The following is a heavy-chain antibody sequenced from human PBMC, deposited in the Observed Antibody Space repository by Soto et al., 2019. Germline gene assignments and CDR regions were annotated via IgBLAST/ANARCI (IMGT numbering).Heavy chain of an antibody. V-gene: IGHV1-18*01. D-gene: IGHD6-13*01. CDR3: ARESSSSWFGGYYYYNYGMEV. CDR2: ISAYNGNT. J-gene: IGHJ6*02. CDR1: GYTFTSYG. Sequence: GASVKVSCKASGYTFTSYGISWVRQAPGQGLEWMGWISAYNGNTNYAQKLQGRVTMTTDTSTSTAYMELRSLRSDDTAVYYCARESSSSWFGGYYYYNYGMEVWGQGTTVTVSS.